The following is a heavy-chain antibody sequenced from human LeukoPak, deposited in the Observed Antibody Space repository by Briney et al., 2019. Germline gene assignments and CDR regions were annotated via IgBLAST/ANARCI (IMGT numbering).Heavy chain of an antibody. Sequence: PGGSLRLSCAASGFTFSSYWMHWVRQAPGKGLVWVSRTNSDGSSTSYADSVKGRFTISRDNAKNTLYLQMNSLRAEDTAVYYCAREPVYSSGWYDYWGQGTLVTVSS. CDR1: GFTFSSYW. V-gene: IGHV3-74*01. CDR3: AREPVYSSGWYDY. CDR2: TNSDGSST. D-gene: IGHD6-19*01. J-gene: IGHJ4*02.